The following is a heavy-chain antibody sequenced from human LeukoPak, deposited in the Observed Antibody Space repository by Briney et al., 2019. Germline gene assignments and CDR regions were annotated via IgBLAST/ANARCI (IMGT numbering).Heavy chain of an antibody. D-gene: IGHD4-17*01. CDR3: ARLVYGDYVFDY. CDR2: IYYSGST. Sequence: SETLSLTCTVSGGSISSSSYYWGWIRQPPGKGLEWIGSIYYSGSTYYNPSLKSRVTISVDTSKNKFSLKLSSVTAADTAVYYCARLVYGDYVFDYWGQGTLVTVSS. CDR1: GGSISSSSYY. J-gene: IGHJ4*02. V-gene: IGHV4-39*01.